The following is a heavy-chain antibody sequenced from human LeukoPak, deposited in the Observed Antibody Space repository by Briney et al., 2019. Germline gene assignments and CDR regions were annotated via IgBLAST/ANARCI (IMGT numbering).Heavy chain of an antibody. CDR3: AKYSASDSDAFDI. CDR2: IYHFGSS. D-gene: IGHD4-11*01. CDR1: GVSISGSY. J-gene: IGHJ3*02. Sequence: SETLSLTCIVSGVSISGSYWSWIRQPPGKGLEWIGYIYHFGSSNYNPSLKSRLTISVDASKNQFSLRLSSATAADTAIYYCAKYSASDSDAFDIWGQGAMVTVSS. V-gene: IGHV4-59*03.